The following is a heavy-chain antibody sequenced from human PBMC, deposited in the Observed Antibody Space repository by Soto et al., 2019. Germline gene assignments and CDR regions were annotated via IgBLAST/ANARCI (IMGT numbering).Heavy chain of an antibody. V-gene: IGHV3-30-3*01. Sequence: LSLTCAVYGGSFSGYYWSWVRQAPGKGLEWVAVISYDGSNKYYADSVKGRFTISRDNSKNTLYLQMNSLRAEDTAVYYCARDKSDDFDYWGQGTLVTVSS. CDR3: ARDKSDDFDY. D-gene: IGHD3-3*01. CDR1: GGSFSGYY. J-gene: IGHJ4*02. CDR2: ISYDGSNK.